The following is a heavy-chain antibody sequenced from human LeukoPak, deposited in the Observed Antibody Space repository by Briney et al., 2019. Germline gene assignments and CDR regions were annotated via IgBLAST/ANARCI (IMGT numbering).Heavy chain of an antibody. CDR1: GGSIRSSSYY. J-gene: IGHJ4*02. Sequence: SETLSLTCTVSGGSIRSSSYYWGWICQAPGKGLEWIGSIYYSGSTYYNPSLKSRVTISVDTPKNQFSLRLSSVTAADTAAYYCARASPIFDSSGYYPENYFDYWGQGTLVTVSS. D-gene: IGHD3-22*01. V-gene: IGHV4-39*07. CDR2: IYYSGST. CDR3: ARASPIFDSSGYYPENYFDY.